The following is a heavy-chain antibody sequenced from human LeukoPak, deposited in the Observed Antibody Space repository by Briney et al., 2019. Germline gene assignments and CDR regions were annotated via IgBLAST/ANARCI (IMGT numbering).Heavy chain of an antibody. CDR3: ARHPGYSSGWWYFDF. V-gene: IGHV4-39*01. CDR1: GGSINSNNHY. J-gene: IGHJ4*02. CDR2: INYSGTI. Sequence: PSETLSLTCNVSGGSINSNNHYWGWIRQPPGKGLEWLGSINYSGTIFYSPSLNSRVTISVDTSGNQFSLKLTSATAADTPVYYCARHPGYSSGWWYFDFWGQGTLVTVSS. D-gene: IGHD5-18*01.